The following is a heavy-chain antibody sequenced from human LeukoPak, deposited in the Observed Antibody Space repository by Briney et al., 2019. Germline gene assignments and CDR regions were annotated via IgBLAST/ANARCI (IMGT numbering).Heavy chain of an antibody. D-gene: IGHD1-26*01. Sequence: ASVKVSCKASGGTFSSYAISWVRQAPGQGLEWMGRIIPILGIANYAQKFQGRVTITADKSTSTAYMELSSLKSEDTAVYYCATEANSGSYYFDYWGQGTLVTVSS. CDR3: ATEANSGSYYFDY. V-gene: IGHV1-69*04. CDR1: GGTFSSYA. J-gene: IGHJ4*02. CDR2: IIPILGIA.